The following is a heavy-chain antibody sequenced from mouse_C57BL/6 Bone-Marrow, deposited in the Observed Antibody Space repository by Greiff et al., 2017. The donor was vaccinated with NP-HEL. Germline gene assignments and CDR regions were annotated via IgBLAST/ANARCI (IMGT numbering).Heavy chain of an antibody. CDR2: IWTGGGT. CDR1: GFSLTSYA. Sequence: VKLVESGPGLVAPSQSLSITCTVSGFSLTSYAISWVRQPPGKGLEWLGVIWTGGGTNYNSALKSRLSISKDNSKSQVFLKMNSLQTDDTARYYCARAYYSNYEYYAMDYWGQGTSVTVSS. J-gene: IGHJ4*01. D-gene: IGHD2-5*01. V-gene: IGHV2-9-1*01. CDR3: ARAYYSNYEYYAMDY.